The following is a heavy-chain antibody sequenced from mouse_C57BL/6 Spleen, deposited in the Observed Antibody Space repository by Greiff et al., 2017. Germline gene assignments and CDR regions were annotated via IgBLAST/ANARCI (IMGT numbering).Heavy chain of an antibody. D-gene: IGHD2-1*01. Sequence: QVQLKESGPELVKPGASVKISCKASGYAFSSSWMNWVKQRPGKGLEWIGRIYPGDGDTNYNGKFKGKATLTADKSSSTAYMQLSSLTSADSAVYFCARVGGNYGYFDVWGTGTTVTVSS. CDR2: IYPGDGDT. V-gene: IGHV1-82*01. CDR3: ARVGGNYGYFDV. CDR1: GYAFSSSW. J-gene: IGHJ1*03.